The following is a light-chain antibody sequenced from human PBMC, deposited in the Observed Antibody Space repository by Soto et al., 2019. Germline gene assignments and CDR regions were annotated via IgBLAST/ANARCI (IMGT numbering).Light chain of an antibody. CDR1: QSIDNW. CDR3: QQYNSYPYT. J-gene: IGKJ2*01. V-gene: IGKV1-5*03. CDR2: KAS. Sequence: DIKMTQSPSTLSASVGDRVTITCRASQSIDNWLAWYQQKPGKAPKVLIYKASSLESGVPSRFSGSGSGTEFTLTISSLQPDDFASYFCQQYNSYPYTFGQGTKLEIK.